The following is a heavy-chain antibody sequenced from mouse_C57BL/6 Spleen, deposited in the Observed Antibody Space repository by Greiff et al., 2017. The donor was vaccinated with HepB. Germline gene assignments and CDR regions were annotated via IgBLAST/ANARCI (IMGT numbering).Heavy chain of an antibody. V-gene: IGHV1-55*01. CDR1: GYTFTSYW. D-gene: IGHD1-1*01. Sequence: QLQQPGAELVKPGASVKMSCKASGYTFTSYWITWVKQRPGQGLEWIGDIYPGSGSTNYNEKFKSKATLTGDTSSSTAYMQPSSLTSEDSAVYYCARGVVEDWGQGTTLTVSS. CDR2: IYPGSGST. J-gene: IGHJ2*01. CDR3: ARGVVED.